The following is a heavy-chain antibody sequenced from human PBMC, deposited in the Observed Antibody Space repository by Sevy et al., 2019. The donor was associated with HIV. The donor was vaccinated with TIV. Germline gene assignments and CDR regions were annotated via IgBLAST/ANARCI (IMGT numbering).Heavy chain of an antibody. J-gene: IGHJ5*02. CDR2: IKQDGSEK. CDR3: ARDKGQGWFDP. V-gene: IGHV3-7*01. Sequence: GESLKISCAASGFIFSSYGMHWVRQAPGKGLEWVANIKQDGSEKYYVDSVKGRFTISRDNAKNSLSLQMNSLRAGDTAMYYCARDKGQGWFDPWGQGTLVTVSS. CDR1: GFIFSSYG.